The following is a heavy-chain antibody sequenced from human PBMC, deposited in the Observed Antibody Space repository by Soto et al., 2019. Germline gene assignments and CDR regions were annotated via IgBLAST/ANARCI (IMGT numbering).Heavy chain of an antibody. CDR3: ARGPVSQYYYYGMDV. V-gene: IGHV1-18*04. CDR2: ISAYNGNT. CDR1: GYTFTSYG. Sequence: ASVKVSCKASGYTFTSYGISWVRHAPGQGLEWMGWISAYNGNTSYAQKLQGRVTMTTDTSTSTAYMELRSLRSDDTAVYYCARGPVSQYYYYGMDVWGQGTTVTVSS. J-gene: IGHJ6*02.